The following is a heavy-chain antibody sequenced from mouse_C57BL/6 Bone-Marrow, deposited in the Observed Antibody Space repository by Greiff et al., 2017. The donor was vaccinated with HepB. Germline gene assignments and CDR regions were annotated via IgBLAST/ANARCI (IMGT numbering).Heavy chain of an antibody. CDR1: GFNIKDDY. Sequence: EVQLQQSGAELVRPGASVKLSCTASGFNIKDDYMHWVKQRPEQGLEWIGWIDPENGDTEYASKFQGKATITADTSSNTAYLQLSSLTSEDTAVYYCIEEGSLAWFAYWGQGTLVTVSA. D-gene: IGHD6-1*01. J-gene: IGHJ3*01. CDR2: IDPENGDT. V-gene: IGHV14-4*01. CDR3: IEEGSLAWFAY.